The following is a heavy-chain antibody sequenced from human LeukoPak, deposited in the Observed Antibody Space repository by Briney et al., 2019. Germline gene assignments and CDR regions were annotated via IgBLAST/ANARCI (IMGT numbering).Heavy chain of an antibody. V-gene: IGHV3-53*01. Sequence: NPGGSLRLSCAASGFTVSSNYMSWVRQAPGKGLEWVSGLSYSGGSTYYADSVKGRFIISRDNSKNTLYLQMNSLRAEDTAVYYCAKWRSGYPNYYFDYWGQGTLVTVSS. CDR1: GFTVSSNY. CDR2: LSYSGGST. D-gene: IGHD3-22*01. CDR3: AKWRSGYPNYYFDY. J-gene: IGHJ4*02.